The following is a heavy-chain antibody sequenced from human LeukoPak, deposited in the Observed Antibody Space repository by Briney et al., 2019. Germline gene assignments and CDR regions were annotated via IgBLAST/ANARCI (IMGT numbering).Heavy chain of an antibody. V-gene: IGHV3-7*05. Sequence: GGSLRLSCAASGFTFSSYWMSWVRQAPGKGLEWVANIEEHGSQKYYVDSVKGRFTISRDNAQNSLFLQMNSLRAEDTALYYCARILRLHTPRASDIWGQGTMVTDSS. CDR1: GFTFSSYW. CDR2: IEEHGSQK. D-gene: IGHD5-24*01. J-gene: IGHJ3*02. CDR3: ARILRLHTPRASDI.